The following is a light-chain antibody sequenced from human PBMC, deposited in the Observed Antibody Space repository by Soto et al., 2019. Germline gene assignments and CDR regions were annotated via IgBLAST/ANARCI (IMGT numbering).Light chain of an antibody. CDR1: QSVLYSSNNKND. CDR2: WAS. CDR3: QQYYSTPPVT. J-gene: IGKJ5*01. Sequence: DIVMTQSPDSLAVSLGERATINCKSSQSVLYSSNNKNDLAWFQQKAGPPPRLLIYWASTREAGVPDRFSGSGSGTDFALTISSLQAEDVAVYYCQQYYSTPPVTFGQGTRLEIK. V-gene: IGKV4-1*01.